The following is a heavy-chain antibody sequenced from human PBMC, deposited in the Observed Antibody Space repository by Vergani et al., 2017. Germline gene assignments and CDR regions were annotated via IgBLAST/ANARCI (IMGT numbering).Heavy chain of an antibody. CDR3: AKGATVTTYYYYYYMDL. CDR2: LSGSGSST. CDR1: GFTFSNYA. V-gene: IGHV3-23*01. Sequence: EVQLLESGGGVVQPGGSLRLAYAASGFTFSNYAMSWVRQAPGKGLEWVSALSGSGSSTYSADSVKGRFTISRDNSKNTLFLLMNSLRAEDTAVYYCAKGATVTTYYYYYYMDLWGKGTTVTVSS. J-gene: IGHJ6*03. D-gene: IGHD4-11*01.